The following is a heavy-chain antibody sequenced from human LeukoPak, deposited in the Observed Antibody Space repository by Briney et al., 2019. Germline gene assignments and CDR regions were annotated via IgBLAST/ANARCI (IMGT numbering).Heavy chain of an antibody. CDR2: ISTSGSIT. CDR3: AQSSNWYLFHY. CDR1: GFTFSSYA. D-gene: IGHD6-13*01. Sequence: QPGGSLRLSCAASGFTFSSYAMSWVRQAPGKGLEGVSGISTSGSITYCADSVKGRFTISRDNSKNTLYLRMNSLRAEDTAVYYCAQSSNWYLFHYWGQGTLVTVSS. J-gene: IGHJ4*02. V-gene: IGHV3-23*01.